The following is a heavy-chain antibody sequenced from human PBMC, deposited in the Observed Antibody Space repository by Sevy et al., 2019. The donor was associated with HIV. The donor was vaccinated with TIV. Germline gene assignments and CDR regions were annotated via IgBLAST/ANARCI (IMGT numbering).Heavy chain of an antibody. CDR1: GFTFSTHW. CDR3: GKDVY. CDR2: IKEDGSEK. J-gene: IGHJ4*02. V-gene: IGHV3-7*01. Sequence: GGSLRLSCAASGFTFSTHWMSWVRQAPGKGLEWVANIKEDGSEKYYVDSVKGRFTISRDNAKNSLFLQMNSLRAEDTAVYYCGKDVYWGQGTLVTVSS.